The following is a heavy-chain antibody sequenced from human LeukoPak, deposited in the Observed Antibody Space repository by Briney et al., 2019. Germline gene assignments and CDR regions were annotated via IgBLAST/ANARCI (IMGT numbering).Heavy chain of an antibody. CDR1: GFTFDDYG. CDR2: INWNGGST. D-gene: IGHD3-10*01. Sequence: GGSLRLSCAASGFTFDDYGMSWVRQAPGQGLEWVSGINWNGGSTGYADSVKGRFTISRDNAKNSLYLQMNSLRVEDTAIYYCAKVAHYYYGSESYYFFEHWGQGTPVTAS. CDR3: AKVAHYYYGSESYYFFEH. V-gene: IGHV3-20*04. J-gene: IGHJ4*02.